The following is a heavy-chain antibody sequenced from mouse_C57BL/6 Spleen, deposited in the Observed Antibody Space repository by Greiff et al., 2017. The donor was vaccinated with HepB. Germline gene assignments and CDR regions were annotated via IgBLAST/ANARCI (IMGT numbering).Heavy chain of an antibody. Sequence: EVQLQQSGPELVKPGASVKIPCKASGYTFTDYNMDWVKQSHGKSLEWIGDINPNNGGTIYNQKFKGKATLTVDKSSSTAYMELRSLTSEDTAVYYCATIDYYGSRGAMDYWGHRTSVTVSS. CDR3: ATIDYYGSRGAMDY. CDR2: INPNNGGT. D-gene: IGHD1-1*01. V-gene: IGHV1-18*01. CDR1: GYTFTDYN. J-gene: IGHJ4*01.